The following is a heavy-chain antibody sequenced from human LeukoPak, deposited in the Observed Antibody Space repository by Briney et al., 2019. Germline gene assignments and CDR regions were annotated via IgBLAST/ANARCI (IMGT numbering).Heavy chain of an antibody. CDR1: GFPFSSYA. V-gene: IGHV3-23*01. D-gene: IGHD3-3*01. Sequence: LPGGSLRLSFAASGFPFSSYAMSWVRQAPGKGLGGVSAISGSGGSTYYADSVKGRFTISRENSKNTLYLQMNSLRAEDTAVYYCAKVLLEWLSLYYFDYWGQGTLVTVSS. CDR2: ISGSGGST. J-gene: IGHJ4*02. CDR3: AKVLLEWLSLYYFDY.